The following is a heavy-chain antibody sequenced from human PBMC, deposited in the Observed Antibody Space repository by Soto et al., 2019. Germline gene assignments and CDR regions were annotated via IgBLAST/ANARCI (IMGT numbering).Heavy chain of an antibody. CDR3: ARGLLKYYYYYYGMDA. J-gene: IGHJ6*02. Sequence: TGGSMRISCAPAGFTFSSYAMHWDGQAPGKGLEYVSAISSNGGSTYYANSVKGRFTISRDNSKNTLYLQMGSLRAEDMAVYYCARGLLKYYYYYYGMDAWGQGT. CDR1: GFTFSSYA. CDR2: ISSNGGST. V-gene: IGHV3-64*01.